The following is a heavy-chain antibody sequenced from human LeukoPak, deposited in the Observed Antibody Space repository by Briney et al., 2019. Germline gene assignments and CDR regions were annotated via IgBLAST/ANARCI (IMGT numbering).Heavy chain of an antibody. V-gene: IGHV1-46*03. CDR3: ARGWAVGVRAGFDY. D-gene: IGHD1-26*01. J-gene: IGHJ4*02. CDR2: INPSGGTT. CDR1: GYTFSSSYY. Sequence: ASVKVSCKASGYTFSSSYYMHWVRQAPGQGLEWMGIINPSGGTTSYAQKFQGRVTVTRDTFTSTVYMELTSLRSEDTAVYYCARGWAVGVRAGFDYWGQGTLVTVSS.